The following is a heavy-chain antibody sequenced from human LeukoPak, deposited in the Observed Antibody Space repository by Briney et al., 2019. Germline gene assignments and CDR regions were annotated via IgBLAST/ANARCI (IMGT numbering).Heavy chain of an antibody. Sequence: GGSLRLSCAASGFTFSDYYMSWIRQAPGKGLEWVSYISSSGSTIYYADSVKGRFTISRDNAKNSLYLQMNSLRAEDTAVYYCARELGYCSSSTCYTNWFDPWGQGTLVTVSS. J-gene: IGHJ5*02. V-gene: IGHV3-11*01. CDR2: ISSSGSTI. CDR1: GFTFSDYY. D-gene: IGHD2-2*02. CDR3: ARELGYCSSSTCYTNWFDP.